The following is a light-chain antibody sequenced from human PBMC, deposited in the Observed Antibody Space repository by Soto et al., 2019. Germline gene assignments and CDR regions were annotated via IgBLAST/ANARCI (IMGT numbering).Light chain of an antibody. V-gene: IGKV3-15*01. CDR3: QQYNNWPRT. CDR1: QSIGSN. Sequence: EIVMTQSPATLSVSPGERATLSCRASQSIGSNLAWYQQKPGQGPRLLIYGASTRAAGIPAWFSGSGSGTEFTLTIGSLQSEDFAVYYCQQYNNWPRTFGQGTKLDIK. J-gene: IGKJ2*01. CDR2: GAS.